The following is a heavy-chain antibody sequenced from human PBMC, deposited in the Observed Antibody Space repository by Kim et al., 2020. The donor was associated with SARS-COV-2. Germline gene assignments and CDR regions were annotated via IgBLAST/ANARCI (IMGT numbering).Heavy chain of an antibody. J-gene: IGHJ5*02. CDR2: IYYSGST. CDR3: ATQRGRLYDFWSGPGWFDP. CDR1: GGSISSGGYY. V-gene: IGHV4-31*03. Sequence: SETLSLTCTVSGGSISSGGYYWNWIRQHPGKGLEWIGYIYYSGSTYYTPSLKSRVTISVDTSKNQFSLKLTSVTAADTAVYYCATQRGRLYDFWSGPGWFDPWGQGTLVTVSS. D-gene: IGHD3-3*01.